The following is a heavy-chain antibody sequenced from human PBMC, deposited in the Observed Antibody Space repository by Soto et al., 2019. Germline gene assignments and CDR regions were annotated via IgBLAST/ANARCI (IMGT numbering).Heavy chain of an antibody. J-gene: IGHJ5*02. CDR1: RASGSSSTYS. Sequence: PXGIMSLTCTAPRASGSSSTYSCGGIRQPPGKGLEWIGSMHYSGATYYNPSLKSRVSISVDTSKSQFSLKLTFVTAADTAVYFSARQGSNSSRRLSWFDPWGQRTLVTVSS. CDR2: MHYSGAT. D-gene: IGHD3-16*01. V-gene: IGHV4-39*01. CDR3: ARQGSNSSRRLSWFDP.